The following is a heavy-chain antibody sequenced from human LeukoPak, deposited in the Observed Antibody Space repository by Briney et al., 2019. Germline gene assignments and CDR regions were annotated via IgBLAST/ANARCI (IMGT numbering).Heavy chain of an antibody. J-gene: IGHJ4*02. V-gene: IGHV4-39*07. CDR1: GDSISSSSYY. CDR3: ARATGYFDWLAPLDY. D-gene: IGHD3-9*01. CDR2: IFSSGST. Sequence: SETLSLTCTVSGDSISSSSYYWSWIRQPPGKGLEWSGTIFSSGSTYYNPSLKSRVTISVDTSKNQFSLKLSSVTAADTAVYYCARATGYFDWLAPLDYWGQGTLVTVSS.